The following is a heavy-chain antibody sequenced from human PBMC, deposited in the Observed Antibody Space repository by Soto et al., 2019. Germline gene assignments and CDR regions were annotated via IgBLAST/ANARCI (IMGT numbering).Heavy chain of an antibody. CDR3: AYRPSSRRSCYGCSFSGMGV. D-gene: IGHD2-2*01. CDR1: GFSLSTSGVG. J-gene: IGHJ6*02. Sequence: QITLKESGPTLVKPTQTLTLTCTFSGFSLSTSGVGVAWIRQPPGKTLEWLALIYWDDDKRYRPSLESRLTITKDTSKGQVVHTMTNIDSAETPTYYCAYRPSSRRSCYGCSFSGMGVWGQGTAVTVSS. CDR2: IYWDDDK. V-gene: IGHV2-5*02.